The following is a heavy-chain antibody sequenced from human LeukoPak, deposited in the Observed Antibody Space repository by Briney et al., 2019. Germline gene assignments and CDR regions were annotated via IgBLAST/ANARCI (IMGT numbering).Heavy chain of an antibody. CDR1: GGSISGSSYY. V-gene: IGHV4-39*01. Sequence: SETLSLTYTVSGGSISGSSYYWGWIRQPPGKGLEWIGSIYYSGSTYYNPSLKSRVTISVDTSKNQFSLKLNSVTATDMAVYYCARHYGPWGQGTLVTVSS. J-gene: IGHJ4*02. D-gene: IGHD3-10*01. CDR3: ARHYGP. CDR2: IYYSGST.